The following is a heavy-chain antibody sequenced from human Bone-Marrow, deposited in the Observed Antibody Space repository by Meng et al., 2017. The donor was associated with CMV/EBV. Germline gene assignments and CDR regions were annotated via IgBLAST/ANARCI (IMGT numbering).Heavy chain of an antibody. Sequence: ASVKVSCKASGYTFTSYGISWVRQAPGQGLEWMGWISAYNGNTNYAQKLQGRVTMTTDTSTSRAYMELRSLRSDDTAVYYCARRAQYCSSTSCYAMGDYWGQGTLVTVS. D-gene: IGHD2-2*01. CDR2: ISAYNGNT. CDR3: ARRAQYCSSTSCYAMGDY. V-gene: IGHV1-18*01. J-gene: IGHJ4*02. CDR1: GYTFTSYG.